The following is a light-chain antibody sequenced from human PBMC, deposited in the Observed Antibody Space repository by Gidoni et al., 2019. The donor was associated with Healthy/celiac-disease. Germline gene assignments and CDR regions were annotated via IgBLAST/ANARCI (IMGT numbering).Light chain of an antibody. J-gene: IGLJ3*02. Sequence: SSELTQPPSVSVSPGQTASITCSGDKLGDKYACWYQQKPGQSPVLVIYQDSKRPSGIPERFSGSNSGNTATLTISGTQAMDEADYDCQAWDSSTWVFGGGTKLTVL. CDR2: QDS. CDR1: KLGDKY. CDR3: QAWDSSTWV. V-gene: IGLV3-1*01.